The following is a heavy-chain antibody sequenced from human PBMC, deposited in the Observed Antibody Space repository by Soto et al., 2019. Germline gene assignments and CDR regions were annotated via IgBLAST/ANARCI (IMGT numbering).Heavy chain of an antibody. CDR3: ARTTVVSGTPDFDY. J-gene: IGHJ4*02. CDR1: GFTFSSFT. CDR2: ISYDNGDNK. V-gene: IGHV3-30-3*01. D-gene: IGHD4-4*01. Sequence: QVQLVESGGGLVPPGRSLRLSCAASGFTFSSFTMHWVRQAPGKGLEWVARISYDNGDNKYYEDTVKGRFTNSRDNSKNTLYLQMNSLRPEDTAVYYCARTTVVSGTPDFDYWGQGTPVTVSS.